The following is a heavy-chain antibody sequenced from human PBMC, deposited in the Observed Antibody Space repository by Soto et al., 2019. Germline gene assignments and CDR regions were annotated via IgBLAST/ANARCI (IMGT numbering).Heavy chain of an antibody. V-gene: IGHV4-59*01. D-gene: IGHD2-2*01. Sequence: PSETLSLTCTVSGGSISSYYWSWIRQPPGKGLEWIGYIYYSGSTNYNPSLKSRVTISVDTSKNQFSLKLSSVTAADTAVYYCAREIVAPAAYDYHYMDVWGKGTTVTVSS. J-gene: IGHJ6*03. CDR2: IYYSGST. CDR1: GGSISSYY. CDR3: AREIVAPAAYDYHYMDV.